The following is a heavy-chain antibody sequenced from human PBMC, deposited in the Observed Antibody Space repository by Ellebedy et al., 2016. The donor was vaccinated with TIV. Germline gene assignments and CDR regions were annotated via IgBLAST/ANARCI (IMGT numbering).Heavy chain of an antibody. D-gene: IGHD3-22*01. CDR2: IDPSDSYT. CDR1: GYSFTRYW. J-gene: IGHJ2*01. CDR3: ARLKRYYDSSGYSHWYFDL. Sequence: GGSLRLSCKGSGYSFTRYWISWVRQMPGKGLEWMGRIDPSDSYTNYSPSFQGHVTISADKSISTAYLQWSSLKASDTAMYYCARLKRYYDSSGYSHWYFDLWGRGTLVTVSS. V-gene: IGHV5-10-1*01.